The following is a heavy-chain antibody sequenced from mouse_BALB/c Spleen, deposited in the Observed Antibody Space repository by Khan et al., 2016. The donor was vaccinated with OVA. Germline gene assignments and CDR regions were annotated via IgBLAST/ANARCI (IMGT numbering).Heavy chain of an antibody. J-gene: IGHJ3*01. CDR1: GYTFSDFL. CDR3: ARAGYGGFAY. Sequence: QVQLQQSGPELVKTGASVKMSCKASGYTFSDFLISWLKQRPGQGLEWIGEIYPGSDYNYYNEKFKGKAPLTTDKSSNTAYMQLSSLTSEDSAVYFGARAGYGGFAYGGQGTLVTVSA. D-gene: IGHD2-14*01. V-gene: IGHV1-77*01. CDR2: IYPGSDYN.